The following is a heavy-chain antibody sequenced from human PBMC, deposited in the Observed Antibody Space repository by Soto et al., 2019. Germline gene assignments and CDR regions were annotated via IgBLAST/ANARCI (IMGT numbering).Heavy chain of an antibody. D-gene: IGHD3-16*01. V-gene: IGHV3-33*01. CDR1: GFTFSSYG. J-gene: IGHJ6*02. Sequence: QVQLVESGGGVVQPGRSLRLSCAASGFTFSSYGMHWVRQAPGKGLEWVAVIGYDGSNKYYADSVKGRFTISRDNSKNTLYLQMNSLRAEDTAVYYCARDKGPSVGLKDYGMDVWGQGTTVTVSS. CDR2: IGYDGSNK. CDR3: ARDKGPSVGLKDYGMDV.